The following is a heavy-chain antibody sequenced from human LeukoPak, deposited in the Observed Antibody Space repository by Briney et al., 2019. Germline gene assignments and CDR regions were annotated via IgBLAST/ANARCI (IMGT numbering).Heavy chain of an antibody. CDR2: IDSSGTVR. CDR1: GFTFSNFD. J-gene: IGHJ4*02. CDR3: ARETRGGTYRYNFLDY. D-gene: IGHD3-16*02. V-gene: IGHV3-48*03. Sequence: GGSLRLSCAASGFTFSNFDMTWVRQVPGKGLEWLSYIDSSGTVRYYADSVNRRFTISRDNAKNSLHLQMGSLRAEDTAVYYCARETRGGTYRYNFLDYWGLGTLVTVSS.